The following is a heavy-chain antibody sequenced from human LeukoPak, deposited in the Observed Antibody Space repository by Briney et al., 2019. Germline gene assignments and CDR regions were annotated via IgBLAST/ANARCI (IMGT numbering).Heavy chain of an antibody. CDR3: ARDYYGDYAMCYYYYYMDV. D-gene: IGHD4-17*01. CDR1: GYTFTGYY. CDR2: INPNSGGT. V-gene: IGHV1-2*06. J-gene: IGHJ6*03. Sequence: GASVKVSCKASGYTFTGYYMHWVRQAPGQGLEWMGRINPNSGGTNYAQKFQGRVTMTRDTSISTAYMELSRLRSDDTAVYYCARDYYGDYAMCYYYYYMDVWGKGTTVTVSS.